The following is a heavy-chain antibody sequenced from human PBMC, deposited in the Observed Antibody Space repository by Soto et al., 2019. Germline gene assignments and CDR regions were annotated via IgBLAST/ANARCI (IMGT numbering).Heavy chain of an antibody. CDR2: IGAYNGNT. V-gene: IGHV1-18*01. CDR3: ARDDWTVAGTRDDAFDI. J-gene: IGHJ3*02. D-gene: IGHD6-19*01. Sequence: GASVKVSCKASGYTFTSYGISWVRQAPGQGLEWMGWIGAYNGNTNYAQKLQGRVTMTTDTSTSTAYMELRSLRSDDTAVYYCARDDWTVAGTRDDAFDIWGQGTMVTVSS. CDR1: GYTFTSYG.